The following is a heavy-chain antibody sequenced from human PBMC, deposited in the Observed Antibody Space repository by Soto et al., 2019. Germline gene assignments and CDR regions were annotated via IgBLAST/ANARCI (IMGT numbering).Heavy chain of an antibody. J-gene: IGHJ5*02. V-gene: IGHV1-2*04. D-gene: IGHD2-2*01. CDR3: ARDYYACSSTRCYGAWSDP. Sequence: KGLEWMGWINPNSGGTNYAQKFQGWVTMTRDTSISTAYMELSRLRSDDTAVYYCARDYYACSSTRCYGAWSDPRGQGTPVTVSS. CDR2: INPNSGGT.